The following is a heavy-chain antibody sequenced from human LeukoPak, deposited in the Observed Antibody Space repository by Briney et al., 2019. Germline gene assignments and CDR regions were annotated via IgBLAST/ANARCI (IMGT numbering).Heavy chain of an antibody. CDR2: ISSSSSYI. D-gene: IGHD3-22*01. J-gene: IGHJ4*02. CDR1: GFTFSSYS. CDR3: ARDKGHYYDSSGWAS. V-gene: IGHV3-21*01. Sequence: GGSLRLSCAASGFTFSSYSMNWVRQAPGKGLEWVSSISSSSSYIYYADSVKGRFTISRDNAKNSLYLQMNSLRAEDTAVYYCARDKGHYYDSSGWASWGQGTLVTVSS.